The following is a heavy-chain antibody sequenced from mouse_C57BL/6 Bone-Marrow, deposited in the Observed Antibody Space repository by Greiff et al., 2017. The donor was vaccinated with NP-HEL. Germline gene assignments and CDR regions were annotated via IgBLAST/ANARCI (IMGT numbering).Heavy chain of an antibody. D-gene: IGHD3-2*02. CDR2: INPSSGYT. J-gene: IGHJ2*01. V-gene: IGHV1-7*01. CDR1: GYTFTSYW. Sequence: QVQLQQSGAELAKPGASVTLSCKASGYTFTSYWMHWVKQRPGQGLEWIGYINPSSGYTKYNQKFKDKATLTADKSSSTAYMQLRSQTYEDSAVYYCARSRQLRNCFDYWGQGTTLTVSS. CDR3: ARSRQLRNCFDY.